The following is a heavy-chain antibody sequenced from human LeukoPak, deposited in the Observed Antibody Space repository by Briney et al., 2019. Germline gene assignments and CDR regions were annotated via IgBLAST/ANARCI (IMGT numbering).Heavy chain of an antibody. D-gene: IGHD5-18*01. J-gene: IGHJ4*02. Sequence: GGSLRLSCAASGFTFSNAWMSWVRQAPGKGLEWVGRIKSKTDGGTTDYAAPVKGRFTISRDDSKNTLYLQMNSLKTEDTAVYYCASGSGYSYGLPFDYWGQGTLVTVSS. CDR3: ASGSGYSYGLPFDY. CDR1: GFTFSNAW. CDR2: IKSKTDGGTT. V-gene: IGHV3-15*01.